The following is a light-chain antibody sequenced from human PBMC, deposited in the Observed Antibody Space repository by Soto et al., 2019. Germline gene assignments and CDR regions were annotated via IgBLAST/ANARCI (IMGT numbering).Light chain of an antibody. V-gene: IGKV1-5*03. CDR2: KAS. CDR1: QTVSSW. CDR3: QHYNSYSEA. Sequence: DIQITQSPSILCGSVGDGVTITCRASQTVSSWLAWYQQRTGKAPKILIYKASTLKSGVPSRFRGSGSGTEFTLPISRLQPDDFSTYYCQHYNSYSEAFGQGTKVDIK. J-gene: IGKJ1*01.